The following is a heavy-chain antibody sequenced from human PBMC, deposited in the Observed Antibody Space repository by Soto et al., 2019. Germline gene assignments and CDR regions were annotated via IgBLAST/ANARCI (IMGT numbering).Heavy chain of an antibody. J-gene: IGHJ6*02. CDR3: ARYDSSGYYWPYYYYGMDV. V-gene: IGHV3-21*01. D-gene: IGHD3-22*01. CDR2: ISDSSSYI. Sequence: GSLRLSCAASGFTFSTYSMNWVRQAPGKGLEWVSSISDSSSYIYYADSVKGRFTISRDNAKNSLYLQMDSLRAEDTAVYYCARYDSSGYYWPYYYYGMDVWGQGTTVTVSS. CDR1: GFTFSTYS.